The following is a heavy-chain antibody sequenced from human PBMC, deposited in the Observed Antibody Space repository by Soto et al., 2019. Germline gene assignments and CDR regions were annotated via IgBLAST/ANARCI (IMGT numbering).Heavy chain of an antibody. Sequence: QVQLVESGGGVVQPGRSLRLSCAASGFTFSSYGMHWVRQAPGKGLEWVAVISYDGSNKYYADSVKGRFTISRDNSKNTLYLQMNSLRAEDTAVYYCAKDRGYSSSWTKEYGGMDVWGQGTTVTVSS. CDR3: AKDRGYSSSWTKEYGGMDV. V-gene: IGHV3-30*18. D-gene: IGHD6-13*01. CDR1: GFTFSSYG. CDR2: ISYDGSNK. J-gene: IGHJ6*02.